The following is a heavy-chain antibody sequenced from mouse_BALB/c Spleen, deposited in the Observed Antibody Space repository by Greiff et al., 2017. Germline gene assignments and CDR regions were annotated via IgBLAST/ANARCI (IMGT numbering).Heavy chain of an antibody. V-gene: IGHV14-4*02. CDR3: NALITTNYLDY. Sequence: EVQLQQSGAELVRSGASVKLSCTASGFNIKDYYMHWVKQRPEQGLEWIGWIDPENGDTEYAPKFQGKATMTADTSSNTAYLQLSSLTSEDTAVYYCNALITTNYLDYWGQGTTLTVSS. J-gene: IGHJ2*01. CDR1: GFNIKDYY. D-gene: IGHD2-4*01. CDR2: IDPENGDT.